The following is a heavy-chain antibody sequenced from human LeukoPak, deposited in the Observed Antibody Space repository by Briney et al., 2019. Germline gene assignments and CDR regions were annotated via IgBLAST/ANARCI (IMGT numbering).Heavy chain of an antibody. CDR2: INPSGGST. V-gene: IGHV1-46*01. CDR3: ARGDYGDALYYYYGMDV. CDR1: GYTFTSYY. D-gene: IGHD4-17*01. J-gene: IGHJ6*02. Sequence: ASVKVSCKASGYTFTSYYMHWVRQAPGQGLEWMGIINPSGGSTSYAQKFQGRVTMTRDTSTSTVYMELSSLRSEDTAVYYCARGDYGDALYYYYGMDVWGQGTTVTVSS.